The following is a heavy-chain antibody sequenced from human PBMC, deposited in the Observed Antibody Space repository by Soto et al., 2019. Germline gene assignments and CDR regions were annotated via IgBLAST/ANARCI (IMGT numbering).Heavy chain of an antibody. CDR2: SYHSGAT. J-gene: IGHJ6*01. Sequence: SETLSLTCDVSGGSINTNWWSWVRQPPGKGLEWIGESYHSGATNYNPSPKNRVTIFVDNSNNQFSLNLNSVTAADTAVYYCARVSGIYYYDMDVWGQGTTVT. D-gene: IGHD3-10*01. CDR3: ARVSGIYYYDMDV. V-gene: IGHV4-4*02. CDR1: GGSINTNW.